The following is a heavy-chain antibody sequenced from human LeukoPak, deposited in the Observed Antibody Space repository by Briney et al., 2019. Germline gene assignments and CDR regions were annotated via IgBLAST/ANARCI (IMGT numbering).Heavy chain of an antibody. J-gene: IGHJ6*04. Sequence: GGSLRLSCAASGFTFSSYRMNWVRQAPGKGLEWVSSISSSSNYIYYADSVKGRFTISRDNAKNPLYLQMNSLRAEDTAVYYCAELGITMIGGVWGKGTTVTISS. D-gene: IGHD3-10*02. CDR1: GFTFSSYR. CDR3: AELGITMIGGV. V-gene: IGHV3-21*01. CDR2: ISSSSNYI.